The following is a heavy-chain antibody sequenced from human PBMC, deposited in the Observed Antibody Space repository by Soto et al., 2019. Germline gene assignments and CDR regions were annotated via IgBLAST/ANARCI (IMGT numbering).Heavy chain of an antibody. V-gene: IGHV1-24*01. CDR3: ATDRRAYEAFDI. D-gene: IGHD5-12*01. CDR1: GYTLTELS. Sequence: ASVKVSCKVSGYTLTELSMHWVRQAPGKGLEWMGGFDPEDGETIYAQKFQGRVTMTEDTSTDTAYMELSSLRSEGTAVYYCATDRRAYEAFDIGGQGTMATVSS. J-gene: IGHJ3*02. CDR2: FDPEDGET.